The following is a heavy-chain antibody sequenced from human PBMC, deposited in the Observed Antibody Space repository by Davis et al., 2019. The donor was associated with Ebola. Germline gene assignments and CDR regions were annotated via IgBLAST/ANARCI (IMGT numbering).Heavy chain of an antibody. CDR2: ISDSGGDT. CDR1: GFTFSNYA. Sequence: GESLKISCAASGFTFSNYAMSWVRQAPGKGLEWVSAISDSGGDTFYADSVKGRFTVSRDNSKNTLYLQMNGLRSEDTAIYYCASFGTDWQRSDWGQGTLVTVSS. J-gene: IGHJ4*02. V-gene: IGHV3-23*01. D-gene: IGHD5-12*01. CDR3: ASFGTDWQRSD.